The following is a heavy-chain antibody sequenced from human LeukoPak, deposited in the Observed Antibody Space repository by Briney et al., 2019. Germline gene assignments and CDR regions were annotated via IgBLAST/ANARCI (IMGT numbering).Heavy chain of an antibody. Sequence: SETLSLTCAVYGGSFSGYYWTWIRQPPGQGLEWIGEVTDTGNRNYNPSLRSRVTISVDTAKNQFFLKLTSVTAADTSVFYCARGRGYSSGWGHYYYSIDVWGQGTTVTVS. J-gene: IGHJ6*03. CDR1: GGSFSGYY. CDR3: ARGRGYSSGWGHYYYSIDV. D-gene: IGHD6-19*01. CDR2: VTDTGNR. V-gene: IGHV4-34*01.